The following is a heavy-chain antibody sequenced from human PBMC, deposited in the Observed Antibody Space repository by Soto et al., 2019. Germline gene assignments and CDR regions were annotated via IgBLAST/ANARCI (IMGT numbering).Heavy chain of an antibody. CDR1: GFTFSSYS. D-gene: IGHD6-6*01. CDR2: ISSSSSTI. V-gene: IGHV3-48*02. J-gene: IGHJ4*02. Sequence: PGGSLRLSCAASGFTFSSYSMNWVRQAPGKGLEWVSYISSSSSTIYYADSVKGRFTISRDNAKNSLYLQMNSLRDEDTAVYYCARDFEYSSSYYFDYWGQGTLVTVSS. CDR3: ARDFEYSSSYYFDY.